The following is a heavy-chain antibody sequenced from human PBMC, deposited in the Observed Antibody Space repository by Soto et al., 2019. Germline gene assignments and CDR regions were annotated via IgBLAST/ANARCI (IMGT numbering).Heavy chain of an antibody. CDR1: GGSISSYY. D-gene: IGHD3-10*01. J-gene: IGHJ6*03. CDR3: ARYGSGSYGYYYYYMDV. V-gene: IGHV4-59*01. Sequence: SETLSLTCTVSGGSISSYYWSWIRQPPGKGLEWIGYIYYSGSTNYNPSLKSRVTISVDTSKNQFSLKLSSVTAADTAVYYCARYGSGSYGYYYYYMDVRGKGTTVTVS. CDR2: IYYSGST.